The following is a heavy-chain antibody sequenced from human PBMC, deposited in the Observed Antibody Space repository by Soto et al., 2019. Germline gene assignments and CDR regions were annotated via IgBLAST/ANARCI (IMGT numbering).Heavy chain of an antibody. J-gene: IGHJ4*02. D-gene: IGHD3-10*01. CDR3: ARRALTHAFVDY. Sequence: GESLKISCKGSGYSFSSNWIAWVRQMPGKGLEWMGIIYPGDSDIRYSPSFQGQVTISADKSINAAFLQWSSLRAEDTAVYFCARRALTHAFVDYWGQGTLVTVPQ. CDR2: IYPGDSDI. V-gene: IGHV5-51*01. CDR1: GYSFSSNW.